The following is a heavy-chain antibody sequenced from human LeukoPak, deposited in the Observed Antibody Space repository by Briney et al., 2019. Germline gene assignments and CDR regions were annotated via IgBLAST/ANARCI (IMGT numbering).Heavy chain of an antibody. CDR3: ARDETYDYESNGYLDF. J-gene: IGHJ4*02. CDR2: IRHYGSET. CDR1: GFTFSSYW. V-gene: IGHV3-7*01. D-gene: IGHD3-22*01. Sequence: GGSLRLSCAASGFTFSSYWMSWVRQAPGKGLEWVANIRHYGSETYYVDSLRGRFTISRDNAKNLVYLQMSSLRAEDTAIYYCARDETYDYESNGYLDFWGQGTVVTVSS.